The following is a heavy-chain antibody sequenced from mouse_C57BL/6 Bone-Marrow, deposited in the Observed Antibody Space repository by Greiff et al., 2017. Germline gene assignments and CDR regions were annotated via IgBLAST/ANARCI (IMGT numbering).Heavy chain of an antibody. CDR3: ARPDGYYSAWFAY. CDR1: GYTFTGYW. Sequence: QVQLQQSGAELMKPGASVKLSCKATGYTFTGYWIEWVKQRPGHGLEWIGEILPGSGSTTYNEKFKGKATFTADTSSNTAYMQLSSLTTEDSAIYYCARPDGYYSAWFAYWGQGTLVTVSA. D-gene: IGHD2-3*01. V-gene: IGHV1-9*01. CDR2: ILPGSGST. J-gene: IGHJ3*01.